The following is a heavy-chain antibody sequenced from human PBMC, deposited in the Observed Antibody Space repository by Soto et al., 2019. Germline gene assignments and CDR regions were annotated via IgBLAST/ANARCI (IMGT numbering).Heavy chain of an antibody. CDR2: MNPNSGNT. CDR1: GYTFTSYD. V-gene: IGHV1-8*01. CDR3: ARADIAARRLPAKGFDY. J-gene: IGHJ4*02. Sequence: QVQLVQSGAEVKKPGASVKVSCKASGYTFTSYDINWVRQATGQGLEWMGWMNPNSGNTGYAQKFQGRVTMTRNTYISTAYMELSSLRSEDTAVYYCARADIAARRLPAKGFDYWGQGTLVTVSS. D-gene: IGHD6-6*01.